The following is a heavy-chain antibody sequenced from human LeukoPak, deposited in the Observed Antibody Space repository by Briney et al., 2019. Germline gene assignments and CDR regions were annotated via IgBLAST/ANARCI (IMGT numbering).Heavy chain of an antibody. Sequence: GGSLRPSCSASGFTFNIYAMHWVRQAPGTGLEYVSAISTDGRGTYYADSVKGRFTISRDNSKNTLYLQMSSLRPEDTAIYYCVKYSNSCYDPWGQGTLVTVSS. D-gene: IGHD2-2*01. J-gene: IGHJ5*02. CDR3: VKYSNSCYDP. CDR2: ISTDGRGT. CDR1: GFTFNIYA. V-gene: IGHV3-64D*06.